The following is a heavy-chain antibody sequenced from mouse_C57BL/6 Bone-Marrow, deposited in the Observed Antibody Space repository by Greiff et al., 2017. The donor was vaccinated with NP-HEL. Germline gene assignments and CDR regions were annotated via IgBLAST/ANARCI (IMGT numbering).Heavy chain of an antibody. J-gene: IGHJ3*01. CDR3: TNPAWFAY. V-gene: IGHV1-15*01. CDR1: GYTFTDYE. CDR2: IDPETGGT. Sequence: SGAELVRPGASVTLSCKASGYTFTDYEMHWVKQTPVHGLEWIGAIDPETGGTAYNQKFKGKAILTADKSSSTAYMELRSLTSEDSAVYYCTNPAWFAYWGQGTLVTVSA.